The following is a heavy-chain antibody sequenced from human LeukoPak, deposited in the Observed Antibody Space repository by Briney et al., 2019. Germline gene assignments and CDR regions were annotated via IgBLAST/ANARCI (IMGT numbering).Heavy chain of an antibody. D-gene: IGHD6-19*01. CDR2: ISGSGGST. V-gene: IGHV3-23*01. J-gene: IGHJ4*02. Sequence: GGSLRLSCAASGFTFSSYGMHWVRQAPGKGLEWVSAISGSGGSTYYADSVKGRFTISRGNSKNTLYLHMNSLRAEDAAVYYCAKEYSSGPRGYFDYWGQGTLVTVSS. CDR3: AKEYSSGPRGYFDY. CDR1: GFTFSSYG.